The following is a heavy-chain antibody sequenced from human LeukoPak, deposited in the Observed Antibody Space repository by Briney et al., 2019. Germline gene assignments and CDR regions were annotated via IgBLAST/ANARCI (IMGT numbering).Heavy chain of an antibody. D-gene: IGHD6-13*01. CDR3: AREGVAAPKYYYYGMDV. J-gene: IGHJ6*02. CDR2: IYYSGST. V-gene: IGHV4-59*12. Sequence: SETLSLTCTVSGGSISSYYWSWIRQPPGKGLEWIGYIYYSGSTNYNPSLKSRVTISVDTSKNQFSLKLSSVTAADTAVYYCAREGVAAPKYYYYGMDVWGQGTTVTVSS. CDR1: GGSISSYY.